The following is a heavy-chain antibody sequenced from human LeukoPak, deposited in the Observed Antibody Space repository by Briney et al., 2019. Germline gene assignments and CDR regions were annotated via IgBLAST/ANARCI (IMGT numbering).Heavy chain of an antibody. CDR3: ARIAARPINYYYYGMDV. D-gene: IGHD6-6*01. J-gene: IGHJ6*02. CDR2: INHSGST. Sequence: SETLSLTCAVYGGSFSGYYWSWIRQPPGKGLEWIGEINHSGSTNYNPSLKSRVTISVDTSKNQFSLKLSSVTAADTAVYYCARIAARPINYYYYGMDVWGQGTTVTVFS. V-gene: IGHV4-34*01. CDR1: GGSFSGYY.